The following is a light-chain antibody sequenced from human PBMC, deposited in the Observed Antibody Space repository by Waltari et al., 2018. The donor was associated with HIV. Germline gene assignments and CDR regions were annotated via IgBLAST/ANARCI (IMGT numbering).Light chain of an antibody. CDR2: EVR. CDR3: CSYAGGTTWV. CDR1: SSDVGSYNL. J-gene: IGLJ3*02. Sequence: QSALTQPASVSGSPGQSITISCTGTSSDVGSYNLVSWYQQHPGEAPKLWIYEVRKRPSGVSSRFSGSMSSNTASRAIGGLQAKDEADYYSCSYAGGTTWVFGGGTRLTVL. V-gene: IGLV2-23*02.